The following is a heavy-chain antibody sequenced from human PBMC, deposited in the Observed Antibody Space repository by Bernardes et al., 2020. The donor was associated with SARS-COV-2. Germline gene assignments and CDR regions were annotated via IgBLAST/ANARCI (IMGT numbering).Heavy chain of an antibody. CDR3: ARFSAYSTSEIDH. CDR2: IWYDGSNR. J-gene: IGHJ4*02. CDR1: GFMFSSYG. D-gene: IGHD6-13*01. Sequence: SLRLSCAVSGFMFSSYGLHWVRQAPGKGLEWVAMIWYDGSNRYYGDSVKGRFTISRDNSKNTLYLQMNSLRAEDTAVYFCARFSAYSTSEIDHWGQGTLVTVSS. V-gene: IGHV3-33*01.